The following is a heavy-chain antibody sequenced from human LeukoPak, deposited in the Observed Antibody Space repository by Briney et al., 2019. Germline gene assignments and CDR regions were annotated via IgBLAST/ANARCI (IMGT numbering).Heavy chain of an antibody. CDR1: GGSISSSSYY. V-gene: IGHV4-39*07. J-gene: IGHJ4*02. CDR2: FYYSGST. CDR3: ARLGARYYEYYFDY. D-gene: IGHD3-22*01. Sequence: SETLSLTCTVSGGSISSSSYYWGWIRQPPGKGLEWIGSFYYSGSTYYNPSLKSRVTISVDTSKNHFSLKLSSVTAADTAVYYCARLGARYYEYYFDYWGQGTLVTVSS.